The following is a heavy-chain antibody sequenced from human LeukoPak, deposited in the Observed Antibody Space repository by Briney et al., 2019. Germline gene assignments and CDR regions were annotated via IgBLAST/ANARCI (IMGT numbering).Heavy chain of an antibody. CDR1: GGSFSGYY. D-gene: IGHD5-24*01. CDR3: ASHRRDGYNS. J-gene: IGHJ5*02. CDR2: INHSGST. Sequence: SETLSLTCAVYGGSFSGYYWSWIRQPPGKGLEWIGEINHSGSTNYNPSLKSRVTISVDTSKNQFSLKLSSVTAADTAVYYCASHRRDGYNSWGQGTLVTVSS. V-gene: IGHV4-34*01.